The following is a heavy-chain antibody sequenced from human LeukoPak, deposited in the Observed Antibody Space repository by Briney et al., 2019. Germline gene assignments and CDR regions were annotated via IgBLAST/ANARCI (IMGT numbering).Heavy chain of an antibody. CDR2: IKQDGSEK. D-gene: IGHD3-22*01. CDR1: GFTFSNYW. Sequence: GGSLRLSCAASGFTFSNYWMHWVRQAPGKGLEWVANIKQDGSEKYYVDSVKGRFTISRDNAKNSLYLQMNSLRAEDAAVYYCGRDMDYYDSSGRFDYWGRGTLVTVSS. J-gene: IGHJ4*02. CDR3: GRDMDYYDSSGRFDY. V-gene: IGHV3-7*01.